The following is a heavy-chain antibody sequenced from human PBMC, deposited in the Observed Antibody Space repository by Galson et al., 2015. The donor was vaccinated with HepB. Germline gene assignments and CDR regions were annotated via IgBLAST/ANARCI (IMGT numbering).Heavy chain of an antibody. J-gene: IGHJ4*02. CDR2: IYSGGST. Sequence: SLRLSCAASGFTVSSNYMSWVRQAPGKGLEWVSVIYSGGSTYYADSVKGRFTISRDNSKNTLYLQMNSLRAEDTAVYYCARGLSSPGGYYFDYWGQGTLVTVSS. CDR3: ARGLSSPGGYYFDY. V-gene: IGHV3-53*01. D-gene: IGHD1-26*01. CDR1: GFTVSSNY.